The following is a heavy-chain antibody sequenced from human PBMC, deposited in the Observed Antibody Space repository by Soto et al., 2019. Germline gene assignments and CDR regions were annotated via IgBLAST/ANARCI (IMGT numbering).Heavy chain of an antibody. Sequence: ASVKVSCKASGYTFTSYAMHWVRQAPGQRLEWKGWINAGNGNTKYSQKFQGRVTITRDTSASTAYMELSSLRSEDTAVYYCARGITIFGVVIIDYYYYYMDVWGKGTTVTVSS. D-gene: IGHD3-3*01. CDR2: INAGNGNT. V-gene: IGHV1-3*01. CDR1: GYTFTSYA. J-gene: IGHJ6*03. CDR3: ARGITIFGVVIIDYYYYYMDV.